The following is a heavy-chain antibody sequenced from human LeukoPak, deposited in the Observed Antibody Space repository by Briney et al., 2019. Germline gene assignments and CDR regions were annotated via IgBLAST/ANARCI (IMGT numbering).Heavy chain of an antibody. J-gene: IGHJ4*02. CDR1: GGSISSSSYY. CDR3: ARGWGSSSDY. CDR2: IYYSGST. Sequence: PSETLSLTCTVSGGSISSSSYYWGWSRQPPGKGLEWIGSIYYSGSTYYNPSLKSRVTISVDTSKNQFSLKLSSVTAADTAVYYCARGWGSSSDYWGQGILVTVSS. V-gene: IGHV4-39*07. D-gene: IGHD6-13*01.